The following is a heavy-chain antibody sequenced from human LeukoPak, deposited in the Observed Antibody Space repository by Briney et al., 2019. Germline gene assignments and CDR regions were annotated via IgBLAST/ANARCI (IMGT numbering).Heavy chain of an antibody. V-gene: IGHV1-2*02. CDR3: ARTLVVINDAFDI. CDR2: LNPNSGGT. D-gene: IGHD3-22*01. J-gene: IGHJ3*02. Sequence: GASVKVSCKASGYTFTSYDINWVRQATGQGLEWMGWLNPNSGGTSFAQKFQGRVTMTGDTSISTVYMELSGLRSDDTAVYYCARTLVVINDAFDIWGQGTMVTVSS. CDR1: GYTFTSYD.